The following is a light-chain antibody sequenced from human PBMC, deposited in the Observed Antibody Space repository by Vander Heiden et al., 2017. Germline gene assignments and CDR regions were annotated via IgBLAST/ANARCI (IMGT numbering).Light chain of an antibody. CDR1: SGHSRYA. Sequence: QLVLTQSPSASASLGASVRLTCTLSSGHSRYAIAWHQQQPEKGPRYLMKVNSDGSHTKGDGIPDRFSGSSPGPERYLTISSLQSEDEADYYCQTWGSGIRVFGGGTRLTVL. CDR3: QTWGSGIRV. J-gene: IGLJ3*02. CDR2: VNSDGSH. V-gene: IGLV4-69*01.